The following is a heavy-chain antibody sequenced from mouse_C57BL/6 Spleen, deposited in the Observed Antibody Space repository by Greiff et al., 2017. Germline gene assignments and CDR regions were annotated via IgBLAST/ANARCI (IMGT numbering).Heavy chain of an antibody. CDR3: AREIDYDAFAY. CDR2: INPSSGYT. D-gene: IGHD2-4*01. J-gene: IGHJ3*01. Sequence: QVQLQQSGAELAKPGASVKLSCKASGYTFTSYWMHWVKQRPGQGLEWIGYINPSSGYTKYNQKFKYKATLTAAKASSPADMQLSSLTYEDSAVYDCAREIDYDAFAYWGQGTLGTVSA. V-gene: IGHV1-7*01. CDR1: GYTFTSYW.